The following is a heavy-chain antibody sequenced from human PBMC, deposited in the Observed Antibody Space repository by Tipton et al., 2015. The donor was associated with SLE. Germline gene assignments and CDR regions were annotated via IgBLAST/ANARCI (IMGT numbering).Heavy chain of an antibody. CDR1: GGSFSGYY. Sequence: TLSLTCAVYGGSFSGYYWSWIRQPPGKGLEWIGEINHSGSTNYNPSLKSRVTISVDTSKNQFSLKLSSVTAADTAVYYCARDFWSQIVGAGGAFHIWGQGTMVTVSS. CDR3: ARDFWSQIVGAGGAFHI. J-gene: IGHJ3*02. CDR2: INHSGST. V-gene: IGHV4-34*01. D-gene: IGHD1-26*01.